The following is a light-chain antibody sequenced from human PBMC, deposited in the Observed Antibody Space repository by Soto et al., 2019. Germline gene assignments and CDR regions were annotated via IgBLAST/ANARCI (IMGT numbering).Light chain of an antibody. V-gene: IGKV1-8*01. Sequence: AIRMTQSPSSLSASTGDRVTITCRASQGISSYLAWYQQKPGKAPKLLIYAASTLQSGVPSRFSGSGSGTDFTLTISSLEPEDFAVYYCQQRSNWPLTFGGGTKVDIK. CDR3: QQRSNWPLT. CDR2: AAS. CDR1: QGISSY. J-gene: IGKJ4*01.